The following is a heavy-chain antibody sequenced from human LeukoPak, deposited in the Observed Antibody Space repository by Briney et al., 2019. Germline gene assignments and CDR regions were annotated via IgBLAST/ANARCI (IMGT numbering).Heavy chain of an antibody. CDR1: GFNFSTYG. CDR3: ARAESHDFWGP. CDR2: IRYDGSNE. D-gene: IGHD3-3*01. V-gene: IGHV3-30*02. J-gene: IGHJ5*02. Sequence: GGSLRLSCAASGFNFSTYGMHWVRQAPGRGLEWVAFIRYDGSNEYYADSGKGRFTISRDNSKNTLYLQMNSLRAEDTAVYYCARAESHDFWGPWGQGTLVTVSS.